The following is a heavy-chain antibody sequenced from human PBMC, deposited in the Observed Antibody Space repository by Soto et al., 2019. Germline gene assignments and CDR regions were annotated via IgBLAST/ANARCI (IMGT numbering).Heavy chain of an antibody. CDR1: GYTLTELS. CDR2: FDPEDGET. CDR3: ALSVYYDRKPDAFDI. D-gene: IGHD3-22*01. J-gene: IGHJ3*02. Sequence: ASVKVSCKVSGYTLTELSMHWVRQAPGKGLEWMGGFDPEDGETIYAQKFQGRVTMTEDTSTDTAYMDLSSLRSEDTAVYYCALSVYYDRKPDAFDIWGQGTMVTVSS. V-gene: IGHV1-24*01.